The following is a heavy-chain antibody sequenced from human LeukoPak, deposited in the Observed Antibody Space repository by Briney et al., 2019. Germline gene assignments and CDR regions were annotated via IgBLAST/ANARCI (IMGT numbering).Heavy chain of an antibody. CDR2: INPNSGNT. Sequence: ASVKVSCKASGYIFTDYYMHWVRQAPGQELGWMGRINPNSGNTGYAQKLQGRVTMTRNTSISTAYMELSSLRSEDTAVYYCASMRYDSSGYYFFTDWGQGTLVTVSS. CDR1: GYIFTDYY. CDR3: ASMRYDSSGYYFFTD. V-gene: IGHV1/OR15-1*04. J-gene: IGHJ4*02. D-gene: IGHD3-22*01.